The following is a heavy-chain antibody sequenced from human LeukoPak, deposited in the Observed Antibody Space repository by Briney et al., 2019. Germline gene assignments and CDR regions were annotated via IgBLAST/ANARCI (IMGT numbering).Heavy chain of an antibody. J-gene: IGHJ4*02. CDR1: GFTFSSYA. D-gene: IGHD3-9*01. CDR2: ISISGSTI. CDR3: ARSGWYYDILTGFDY. V-gene: IGHV3-48*03. Sequence: PGGSLRLSCAASGFTFSSYAMNWVRQAPGKGLEWVSYISISGSTIYYADSVKGRFTISRDNAKNSLYLQMNSLRAEDTAVYYCARSGWYYDILTGFDYWGQGTLVTVSS.